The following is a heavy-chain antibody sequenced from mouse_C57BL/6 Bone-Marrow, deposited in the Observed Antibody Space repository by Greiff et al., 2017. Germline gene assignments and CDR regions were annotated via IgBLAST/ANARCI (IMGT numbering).Heavy chain of an antibody. Sequence: QVQLKQPRAELVKPGASVKMSCKASGYTFTSYWITWVKQRPGQGLEWIGDIYPTSGRTNYNEKFKSKAILTVDTSSNTAYMQLSSLTSEDSAVFYCARSGPLGRSFDYWGQGTTLTVSS. CDR2: IYPTSGRT. D-gene: IGHD4-1*01. CDR3: ARSGPLGRSFDY. V-gene: IGHV1-55*01. J-gene: IGHJ2*01. CDR1: GYTFTSYW.